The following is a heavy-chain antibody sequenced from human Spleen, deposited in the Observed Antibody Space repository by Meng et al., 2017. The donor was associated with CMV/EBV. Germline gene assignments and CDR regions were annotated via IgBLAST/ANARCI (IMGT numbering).Heavy chain of an antibody. CDR2: ISSSGSTI. CDR3: AGFLGDTAI. D-gene: IGHD5-18*01. J-gene: IGHJ4*02. Sequence: GESLKISCAASGLTVSTNYMSWVRQAPGKGLEWVSYISSSGSTIYYADSVKGRFTISRDNAKNSLYLQMNSLRAEDTAFYYCAGFLGDTAIWGQGTLVTVSS. V-gene: IGHV3-11*04. CDR1: GLTVSTNY.